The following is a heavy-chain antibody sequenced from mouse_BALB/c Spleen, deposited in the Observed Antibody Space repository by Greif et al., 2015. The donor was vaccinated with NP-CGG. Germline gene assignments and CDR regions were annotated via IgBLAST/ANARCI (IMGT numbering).Heavy chain of an antibody. D-gene: IGHD2-10*02. CDR2: INPSTGYT. Sequence: QVQLKQSGAELAKPGASVKMSCKASGYTFTSYWMHWVEQRPGQGLEWIGYINPSTGYTEYNQKFKDKATLTADKSSSTAYMQLSSLTSEDSAVYYCARSGYGNPFAYWGQGTLVTVSA. CDR1: GYTFTSYW. CDR3: ARSGYGNPFAY. J-gene: IGHJ3*01. V-gene: IGHV1-7*01.